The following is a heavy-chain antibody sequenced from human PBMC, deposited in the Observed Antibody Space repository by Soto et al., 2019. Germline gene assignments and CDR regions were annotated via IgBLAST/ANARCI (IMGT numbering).Heavy chain of an antibody. J-gene: IGHJ5*02. CDR1: GFTFTDYA. Sequence: PGGSLRLSCAASGFTFTDYAMHWVRQAPGKGLEWVTSISYDGGNKYYVSSLQGRFTASIDDASNSLFLQMESLTVEDTAVYYCARGAVSFSSAYQNWFDPWGQGTLVTVSS. D-gene: IGHD2-15*01. V-gene: IGHV3-30-3*01. CDR3: ARGAVSFSSAYQNWFDP. CDR2: ISYDGGNK.